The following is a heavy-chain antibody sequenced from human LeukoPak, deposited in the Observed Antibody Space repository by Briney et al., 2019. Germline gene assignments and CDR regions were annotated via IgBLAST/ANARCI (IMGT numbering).Heavy chain of an antibody. D-gene: IGHD3-10*01. CDR1: GFTFSSYW. Sequence: SGGSLRLSCAASGFTFSSYWMHWVRQAPGKGLVWVSRINSDGSSTSYADSVKGRFTISRDNAKNTLYLQMNSLRAGDTAVYYCARVTGSGSYYNPFDYWGQGTLVTVSS. V-gene: IGHV3-74*01. CDR3: ARVTGSGSYYNPFDY. J-gene: IGHJ4*02. CDR2: INSDGSST.